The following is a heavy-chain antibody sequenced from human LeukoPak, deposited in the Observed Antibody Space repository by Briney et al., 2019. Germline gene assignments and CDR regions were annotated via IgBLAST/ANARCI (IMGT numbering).Heavy chain of an antibody. V-gene: IGHV4-59*08. CDR1: GGCISSYY. CDR2: IYYSGST. D-gene: IGHD3-10*01. J-gene: IGHJ4*02. CDR3: ARHVRITLVRGVINLRDTYFDY. Sequence: PSETLSLTCTVSGGCISSYYWSWIRQPPGKGLEWMGYIYYSGSTNYNPSLKSRVTISVDTSENQFSLKLSSVTAADTAVYYCARHVRITLVRGVINLRDTYFDYWGQGTLVTVSS.